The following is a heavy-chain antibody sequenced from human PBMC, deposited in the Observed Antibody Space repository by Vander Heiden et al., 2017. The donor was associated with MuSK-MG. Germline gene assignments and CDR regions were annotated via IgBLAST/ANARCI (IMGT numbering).Heavy chain of an antibody. CDR1: GFTFSSYG. J-gene: IGHJ4*02. D-gene: IGHD6-19*01. V-gene: IGHV3-30*02. CDR3: AIQTYSSGWTNLGDY. CDR2: IRYDGSNK. Sequence: QVQLVESGGGVVQPGGSLRLSCAASGFTFSSYGMHWVRQAPGKGLEWVAFIRYDGSNKYYADSVKGRFTISRDNSKNTLYLQMNSLRAEDTAVYYCAIQTYSSGWTNLGDYWGQGTLVTVSS.